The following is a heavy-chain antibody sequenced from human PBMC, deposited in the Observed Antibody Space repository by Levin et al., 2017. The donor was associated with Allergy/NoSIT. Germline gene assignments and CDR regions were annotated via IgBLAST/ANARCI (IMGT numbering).Heavy chain of an antibody. V-gene: IGHV4-61*02. Sequence: SETLSLTCTVSGASVNSGTYYWSWIRQPAGKGLEWTGRIYTTGSTNYNPSLKSRVSISVDTSKNQFSLKLSSVTASDTAVYYCARDLGTAMNTVWFDPWGQGTLVTVSS. CDR2: IYTTGST. CDR3: ARDLGTAMNTVWFDP. J-gene: IGHJ5*02. D-gene: IGHD5-18*01. CDR1: GASVNSGTYY.